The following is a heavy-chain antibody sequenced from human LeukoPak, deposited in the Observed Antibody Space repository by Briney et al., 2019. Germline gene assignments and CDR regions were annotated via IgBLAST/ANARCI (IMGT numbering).Heavy chain of an antibody. CDR1: GFTFGSYG. J-gene: IGHJ4*02. CDR3: TIMHGYYDGSGYWVQ. CDR2: ITTTGATT. D-gene: IGHD3-22*01. V-gene: IGHV3-23*01. Sequence: GGSLRLSCAASGFTFGSYGMSWVRQAPGKGLEWVSFITTTGATTSYADSVKGRFTISKDNLRNTLYMQMSSLRDEDTALYYCTIMHGYYDGSGYWVQWGQGTLVTVSS.